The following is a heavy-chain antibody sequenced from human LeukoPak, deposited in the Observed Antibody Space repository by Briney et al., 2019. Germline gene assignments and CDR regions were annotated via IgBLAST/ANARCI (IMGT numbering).Heavy chain of an antibody. CDR3: ARDLDPAVTDLDF. CDR2: INSVGSST. Sequence: GGSLRLSCAASGFTFSNYWMHWVRQVPGKGLVWVSRINSVGSSTSYAESVEGRFTISRDDAKNTLYLQMNSLGAEDTAVYYCARDLDPAVTDLDFWGQGTLVTVSS. J-gene: IGHJ4*02. D-gene: IGHD5-18*01. V-gene: IGHV3-74*01. CDR1: GFTFSNYW.